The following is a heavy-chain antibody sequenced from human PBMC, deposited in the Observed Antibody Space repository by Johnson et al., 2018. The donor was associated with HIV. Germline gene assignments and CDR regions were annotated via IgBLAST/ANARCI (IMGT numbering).Heavy chain of an antibody. CDR2: ISYHGSDT. CDR1: GFDFNTHN. J-gene: IGHJ3*02. D-gene: IGHD2-15*01. CDR3: ARAGIVFDI. Sequence: QVQLVESGGDVVQPGRSLRLSCAAFGFDFNTHNIHWVRQAPGKGLEWVTLISYHGSDTYYADSVKGRFTISRDNAKDTLYLQLNSLTAEDTAVYYCARAGIVFDIWGQGTMVTVSS. V-gene: IGHV3-30*04.